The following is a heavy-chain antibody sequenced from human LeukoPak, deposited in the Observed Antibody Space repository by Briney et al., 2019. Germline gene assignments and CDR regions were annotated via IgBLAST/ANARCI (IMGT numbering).Heavy chain of an antibody. CDR3: TTDLGITMIRGVIVY. D-gene: IGHD3-10*01. Sequence: SGGSLRLSCAASGLSFTNAWMSWVRQAPGKGLEWVGRIKSKGDGETTDYAAHVKGRFTMSRDDSKATLYLQMNSLKAEDTAVYYCTTDLGITMIRGVIVYWGQGTLVIVSS. CDR1: GLSFTNAW. J-gene: IGHJ4*02. CDR2: IKSKGDGETT. V-gene: IGHV3-15*01.